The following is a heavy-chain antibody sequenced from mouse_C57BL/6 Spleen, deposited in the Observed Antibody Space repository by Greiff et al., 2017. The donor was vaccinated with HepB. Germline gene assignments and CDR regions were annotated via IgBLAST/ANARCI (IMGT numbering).Heavy chain of an antibody. J-gene: IGHJ3*01. CDR1: GFSLTSYG. Sequence: VKLMESGPGLVQPSQSLSITCTVSGFSLTSYGVHWVRQSPGKGLEWLGVIWRGGSTDYNAAFMSRLSITKDNSKSQVFFKMNSLQADDTAIYYCAKRGRDSSGYSFAYWGQGTLVTVSA. CDR2: IWRGGST. V-gene: IGHV2-5*01. D-gene: IGHD3-2*02. CDR3: AKRGRDSSGYSFAY.